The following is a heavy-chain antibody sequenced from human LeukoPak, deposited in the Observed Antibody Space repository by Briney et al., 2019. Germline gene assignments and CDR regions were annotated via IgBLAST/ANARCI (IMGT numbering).Heavy chain of an antibody. Sequence: GGSLRLSCAASGFTFSSYSMNWVRQAPGKGLEWVSSISSSSSYIYYADSVKGRFTISRDNAKKSLYLQMNSLRAEDTAVYYCARATSYDILTGYSDYWGQGTLVTVSS. D-gene: IGHD3-9*01. V-gene: IGHV3-21*01. CDR2: ISSSSSYI. CDR1: GFTFSSYS. J-gene: IGHJ4*02. CDR3: ARATSYDILTGYSDY.